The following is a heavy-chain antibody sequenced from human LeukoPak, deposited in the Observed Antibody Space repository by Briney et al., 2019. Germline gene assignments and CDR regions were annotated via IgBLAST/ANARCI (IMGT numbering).Heavy chain of an antibody. V-gene: IGHV4-59*08. CDR2: IYYSGST. D-gene: IGHD4-23*01. Sequence: PSETLSLTCTVSGGSISSYYWSWIRQPPGKGLEWIGYIYYSGSTNYNPSLKSRVTISVDTSKNQFSLKLSSVTAADTAVYYCARHQNDYGGKGYYFDYWGQGTLVTVSS. CDR3: ARHQNDYGGKGYYFDY. CDR1: GGSISSYY. J-gene: IGHJ4*02.